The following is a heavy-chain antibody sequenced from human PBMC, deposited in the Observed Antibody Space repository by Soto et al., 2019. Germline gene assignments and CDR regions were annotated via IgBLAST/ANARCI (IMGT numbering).Heavy chain of an antibody. CDR3: VRGALGSYYFDY. D-gene: IGHD3-16*01. CDR1: GFTFNKYW. V-gene: IGHV3-74*01. J-gene: IGHJ4*02. Sequence: EVQLVESGGGLFQPGGSLRLSCAASGFTFNKYWIHWVRQAPGTGLVWVSRIKYDATSTNYADSVKGRFSISRDNAQNTVHLQMSSLAGDDTAVYYCVRGALGSYYFDYWGQGTLVTVSS. CDR2: IKYDATST.